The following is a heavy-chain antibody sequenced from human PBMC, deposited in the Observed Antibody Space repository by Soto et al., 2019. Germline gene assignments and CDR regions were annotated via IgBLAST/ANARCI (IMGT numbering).Heavy chain of an antibody. CDR3: PNPNLYCTFTSCYDS. CDR2: ISPSSSYV. D-gene: IGHD2-2*01. J-gene: IGHJ4*02. V-gene: IGHV3-21*01. Sequence: PGGSLRLSCAASGFTFTRYSMNWVRQAPGKGLEWVSSISPSSSYVYYADSVKGRFTNSRDNAKNSVYLQMNGLRAEDTAVYYFPNPNLYCTFTSCYDSWGQGTLVTDSS. CDR1: GFTFTRYS.